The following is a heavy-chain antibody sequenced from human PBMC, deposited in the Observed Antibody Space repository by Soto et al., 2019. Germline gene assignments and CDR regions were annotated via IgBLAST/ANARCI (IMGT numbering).Heavy chain of an antibody. Sequence: EVQLVESGGGLVQPGWSLRLSCAASGFTFSSNWMHWVRQAPGRGLVWVSRINSDGSTTSYADSVKGRFTVSRDNAKNTLFLQMNSLRAEDTAVYYCAREDERGSCFSYWGQGTLVTVSS. D-gene: IGHD2-15*01. CDR1: GFTFSSNW. V-gene: IGHV3-74*01. J-gene: IGHJ4*02. CDR2: INSDGSTT. CDR3: AREDERGSCFSY.